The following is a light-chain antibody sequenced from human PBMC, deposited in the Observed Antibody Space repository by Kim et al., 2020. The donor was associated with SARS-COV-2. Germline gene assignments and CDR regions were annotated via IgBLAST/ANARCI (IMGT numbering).Light chain of an antibody. Sequence: QSALTQPRSVSGSPGQSVTISCTGTSSDVGVYNYVSWYQQHPGKAPKLMIYDASKRPSGVPDRFSGSKSGNTASLTISGLQAEDEADYYCCSYAGSYTNYVFGTGTKVTVL. CDR1: SSDVGVYNY. J-gene: IGLJ1*01. CDR3: CSYAGSYTNYV. V-gene: IGLV2-11*01. CDR2: DAS.